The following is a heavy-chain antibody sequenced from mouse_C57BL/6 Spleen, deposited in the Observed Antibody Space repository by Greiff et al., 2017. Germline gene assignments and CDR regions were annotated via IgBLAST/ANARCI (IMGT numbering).Heavy chain of an antibody. V-gene: IGHV1-69*01. CDR2: IDPSDSYT. Sequence: QVQLQQPGAELVMPGASVKLSCKASGYTFTSYWMHWVKQRPGQGLEWIGEIDPSDSYTNYNQKFKGKSTLTVDKSSSTAYMQLSSLTSEDSAVYYCARANWADYWGQGTTLTVSS. CDR3: ARANWADY. D-gene: IGHD4-1*01. CDR1: GYTFTSYW. J-gene: IGHJ2*01.